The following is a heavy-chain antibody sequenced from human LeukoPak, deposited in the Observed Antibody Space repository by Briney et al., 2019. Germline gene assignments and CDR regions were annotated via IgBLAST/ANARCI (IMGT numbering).Heavy chain of an antibody. J-gene: IGHJ5*02. D-gene: IGHD2-2*02. Sequence: ASVKVSCKASGYTFTSYAMHWVRQAPGQRLEWMGWINAGNGNTKYSQKFQGRVTITRDTSASTAYMELSSLRSEDTAVYYCARDGGYCSSTSCYRWFDPWGQGTLVTVSP. CDR1: GYTFTSYA. V-gene: IGHV1-3*01. CDR3: ARDGGYCSSTSCYRWFDP. CDR2: INAGNGNT.